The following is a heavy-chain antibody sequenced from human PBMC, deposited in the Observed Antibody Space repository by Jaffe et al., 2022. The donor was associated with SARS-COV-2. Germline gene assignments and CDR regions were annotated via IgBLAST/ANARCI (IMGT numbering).Heavy chain of an antibody. CDR2: ITSSGSTI. Sequence: EVQLVESGGGLVQPGGSLRLSCAATGFTFSSYNMNWVRQAPGKGLEWVSYITSSGSTIYYADSVKGRFTISRDNAKNSLYLQMNSLGAEDTAVYYCARASSGYYSNYYYMDVWGKGTTVTVSS. CDR3: ARASSGYYSNYYYMDV. V-gene: IGHV3-48*01. D-gene: IGHD3-22*01. J-gene: IGHJ6*03. CDR1: GFTFSSYN.